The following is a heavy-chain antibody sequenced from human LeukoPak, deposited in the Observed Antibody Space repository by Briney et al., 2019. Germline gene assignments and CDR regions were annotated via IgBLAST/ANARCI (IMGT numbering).Heavy chain of an antibody. Sequence: SETLSLTCTVSGGSISSYYWSWIRQPAGKGLEWIGRIYTSGSTNYNPSLKSRVTMSVDTSKNQFSLKLSSVTAADTAVYYCARCRLFDSSGYRFDYWGQGTLVTVSS. D-gene: IGHD3-22*01. CDR1: GGSISSYY. J-gene: IGHJ4*02. V-gene: IGHV4-4*07. CDR3: ARCRLFDSSGYRFDY. CDR2: IYTSGST.